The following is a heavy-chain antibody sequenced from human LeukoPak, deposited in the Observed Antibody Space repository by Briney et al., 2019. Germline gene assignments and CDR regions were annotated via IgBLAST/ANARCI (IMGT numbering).Heavy chain of an antibody. V-gene: IGHV3-23*01. CDR2: ISGNGGNT. J-gene: IGHJ3*02. Sequence: GGSLRLSCAASGFTFTSYSMSWVRQAPGKGLEWVSLISGNGGNTAYADSVRGRFTISRDNSKNTLYLQVNSLTAEDTALYYCARYWDPRVRTFDIWGQGTVVTVSS. CDR1: GFTFTSYS. D-gene: IGHD2-15*01. CDR3: ARYWDPRVRTFDI.